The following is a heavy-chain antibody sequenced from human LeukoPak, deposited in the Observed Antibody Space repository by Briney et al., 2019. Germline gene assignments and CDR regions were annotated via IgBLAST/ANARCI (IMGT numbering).Heavy chain of an antibody. CDR2: INWNNGKT. Sequence: GSLPLSCAASGFTFYDYGMSWVRQISGEGLEWVACINWNNGKTNYADSVKGRFTISRDNAKNSLYLQMNSLRDEDTALYYCARPRDLCSSSSCPSFDYWGQGTLVPVSS. J-gene: IGHJ4*02. CDR1: GFTFYDYG. V-gene: IGHV3-20*04. CDR3: ARPRDLCSSSSCPSFDY. D-gene: IGHD2-15*01.